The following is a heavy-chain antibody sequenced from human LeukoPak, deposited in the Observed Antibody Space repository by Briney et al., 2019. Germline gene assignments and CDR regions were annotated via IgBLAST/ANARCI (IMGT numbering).Heavy chain of an antibody. CDR3: AKDRPLLWFGDRDLYSDY. D-gene: IGHD3-10*01. J-gene: IGHJ4*02. Sequence: GGSLRLSCPASGFTFSSYAMSWVRQAPGKGLEWVSAISGSGGSTYYADSVKGRFTISRDNSKNTLYLQMNSLRAEDTAVYYCAKDRPLLWFGDRDLYSDYWGQGTLVTVSS. V-gene: IGHV3-23*01. CDR2: ISGSGGST. CDR1: GFTFSSYA.